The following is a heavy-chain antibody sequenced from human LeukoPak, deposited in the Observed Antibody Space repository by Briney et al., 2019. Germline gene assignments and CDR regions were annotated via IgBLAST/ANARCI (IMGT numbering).Heavy chain of an antibody. Sequence: GGSLRLSCAASGFTFSSYEMNWVRQAPGKGLEWVSAISGSGGSTYYADSVKGRFTISRDNSKNTLYLQMNSLRAEDTAVYYCAKDGQRWGGTTGNWFDPWGRGTLVTVSS. V-gene: IGHV3-23*01. CDR2: ISGSGGST. CDR1: GFTFSSYE. D-gene: IGHD4-17*01. CDR3: AKDGQRWGGTTGNWFDP. J-gene: IGHJ5*02.